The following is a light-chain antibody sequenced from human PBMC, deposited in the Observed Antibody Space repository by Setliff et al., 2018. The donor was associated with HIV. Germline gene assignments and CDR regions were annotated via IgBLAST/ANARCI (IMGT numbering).Light chain of an antibody. V-gene: IGLV2-14*03. CDR2: DVT. Sequence: QSVLTQPASVSGSPGQSITISCTGTSSDVGAYNFVSWYQQHPGTAPRLMIFDVTNRPSGVSNRFSGSKSGNTAFLTISGLQAEDEADYFCTSFTSSHTYVFGTGTKVTVL. J-gene: IGLJ1*01. CDR3: TSFTSSHTYV. CDR1: SSDVGAYNF.